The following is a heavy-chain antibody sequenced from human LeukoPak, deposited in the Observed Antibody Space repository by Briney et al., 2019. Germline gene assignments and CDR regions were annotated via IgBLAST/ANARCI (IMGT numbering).Heavy chain of an antibody. D-gene: IGHD2-21*02. CDR1: GYSFTEHY. CDR3: ARDQGSRAYCGGDCYGFDY. J-gene: IGHJ4*02. V-gene: IGHV1-2*02. CDR2: INCNSGDA. Sequence: GASVKVSCKASGYSFTEHYIYWVRQAPGQGLEWVGRINCNSGDANSAQKFQGRVTMTTDTSTSTAYMELRSLRSDDTAVYYCARDQGSRAYCGGDCYGFDYWGQGTLVTVSS.